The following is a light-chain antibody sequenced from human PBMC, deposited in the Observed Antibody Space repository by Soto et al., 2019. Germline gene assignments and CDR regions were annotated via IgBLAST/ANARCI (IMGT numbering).Light chain of an antibody. CDR1: QSLLYSNGYNY. V-gene: IGKV2-28*01. J-gene: IGKJ3*01. Sequence: DIVMTQSPLSLPVTPGEPASISCRSSQSLLYSNGYNYLDWYLQKPGQSPQLLIYLGSNRASGVPDRVSGSGSGTDFTLKISRVEAEDVGVYYCMQALQTPTFGPGTKVDIK. CDR3: MQALQTPT. CDR2: LGS.